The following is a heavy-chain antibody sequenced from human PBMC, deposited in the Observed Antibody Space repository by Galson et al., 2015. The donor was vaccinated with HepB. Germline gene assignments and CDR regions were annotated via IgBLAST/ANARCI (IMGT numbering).Heavy chain of an antibody. D-gene: IGHD3-22*01. CDR2: INPLSDIT. Sequence: SVKVSCKASGYTFTTHYMHWVRQAPGQGLEWMGVINPLSDITTYAPKFQGRVTMTRDTSTTTVYMELSSLMSEDTAMYYCATTYTSGPSLEAFESWGQGTMVTVSS. V-gene: IGHV1-46*01. CDR3: ATTYTSGPSLEAFES. CDR1: GYTFTTHY. J-gene: IGHJ3*02.